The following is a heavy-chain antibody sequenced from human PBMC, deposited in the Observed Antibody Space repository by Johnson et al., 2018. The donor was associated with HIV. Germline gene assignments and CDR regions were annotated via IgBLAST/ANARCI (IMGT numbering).Heavy chain of an antibody. V-gene: IGHV3-13*01. CDR1: GFTFTSYD. J-gene: IGHJ3*02. CDR3: TRGGGAYCGGNCLRAFDI. CDR2: IGTAGDT. Sequence: VQLVESGGGLVQPGGSLRLSCVASGFTFTSYDMHWVRQATGEGLDWISAIGTAGDTLYPGSVKGRFTISRENAKNSLYLQMNSLRTEDTALYYCTRGGGAYCGGNCLRAFDIWGRGTMVTVSS. D-gene: IGHD2-21*02.